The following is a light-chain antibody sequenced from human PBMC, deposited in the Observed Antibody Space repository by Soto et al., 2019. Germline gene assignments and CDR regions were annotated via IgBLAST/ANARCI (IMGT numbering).Light chain of an antibody. CDR2: GNN. CDR1: SSNIGAGFD. V-gene: IGLV1-40*03. Sequence: QAVVTQAPSVSGAPGQRVAISSTGSSSNIGAGFDVQWYQQFPGTAPKLLIYGNNNRPSGVPDRFSGSKSGASASLAITGLQAEDEADYYCQSYDSSLSGVVFGGGTKVTVL. CDR3: QSYDSSLSGVV. J-gene: IGLJ3*02.